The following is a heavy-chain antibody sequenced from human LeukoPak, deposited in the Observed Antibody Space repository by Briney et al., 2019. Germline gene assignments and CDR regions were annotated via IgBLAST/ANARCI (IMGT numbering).Heavy chain of an antibody. V-gene: IGHV1-46*01. J-gene: IGHJ4*02. CDR2: IKPSGGST. CDR3: ARGYCSSISCRYYFDY. D-gene: IGHD2-2*01. Sequence: ASVKVSCKASAYTFTSYYMHWVRQAPGQGLEWMGIIKPSGGSTSYAQKFQGRVTMTRDTSTSTVYMELSSLRSEDTAVYYCARGYCSSISCRYYFDYWGQGTLVTVSS. CDR1: AYTFTSYY.